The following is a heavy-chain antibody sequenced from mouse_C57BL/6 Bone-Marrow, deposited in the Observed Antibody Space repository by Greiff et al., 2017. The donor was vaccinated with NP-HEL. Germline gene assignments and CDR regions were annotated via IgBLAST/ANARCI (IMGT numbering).Heavy chain of an antibody. Sequence: QVQLQQPGAELVKPGASVKLSCKASGYTFTSYWMQWVKQRPGQGLEWIGEIDPSDSYTNYNQKFKGKATLTVDTSASTAYMQLSSLTSEDSAVYYCASTAQATNDYWGQGTTLTVSS. CDR2: IDPSDSYT. CDR3: ASTAQATNDY. CDR1: GYTFTSYW. V-gene: IGHV1-50*01. D-gene: IGHD3-2*02. J-gene: IGHJ2*01.